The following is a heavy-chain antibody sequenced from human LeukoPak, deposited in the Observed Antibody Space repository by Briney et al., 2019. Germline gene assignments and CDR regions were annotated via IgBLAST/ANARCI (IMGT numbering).Heavy chain of an antibody. CDR3: ARHRPEGSYPLDS. Sequence: PSETLSLTCTVSNGSISSSTYYWGWIRQPPEKGLEWIGTIYYSGSTYYNPSLKSRVTISVDTSKNQFSLKLSSMTAADTAVYYCARHRPEGSYPLDSWGQGALVTVSS. CDR2: IYYSGST. J-gene: IGHJ4*02. CDR1: NGSISSSTYY. V-gene: IGHV4-39*01.